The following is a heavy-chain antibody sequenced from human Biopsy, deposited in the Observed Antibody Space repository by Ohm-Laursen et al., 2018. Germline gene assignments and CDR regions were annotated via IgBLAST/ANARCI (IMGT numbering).Heavy chain of an antibody. Sequence: SQRLSCTASGFIFSRNDMSWVRQAPEKGLEWVSGISGSGASTYYADSVKGRFTISRDNSKNTLFLQMDSLRADDTAVYYCVKAYSAIYWFDPWGQGTLVTVSS. D-gene: IGHD2-21*01. CDR3: VKAYSAIYWFDP. V-gene: IGHV3-23*01. CDR1: GFIFSRND. CDR2: ISGSGAST. J-gene: IGHJ5*02.